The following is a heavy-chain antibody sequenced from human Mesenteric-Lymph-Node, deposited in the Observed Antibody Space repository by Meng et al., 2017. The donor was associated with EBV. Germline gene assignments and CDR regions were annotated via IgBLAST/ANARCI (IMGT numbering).Heavy chain of an antibody. V-gene: IGHV1-8*01. CDR2: MNPNSGAT. Sequence: QVTLLQSGAEVKKPGASVKVSCKASGYTFTSYDINWVRQATGQGLEWMGWMNPNSGATGSTQKFQGRVTMTRNTSISTAYMELNSLTSEDTAVYYCSRDSIYNGQDSWGQGTLVTVSS. D-gene: IGHD5-24*01. CDR3: SRDSIYNGQDS. CDR1: GYTFTSYD. J-gene: IGHJ4*02.